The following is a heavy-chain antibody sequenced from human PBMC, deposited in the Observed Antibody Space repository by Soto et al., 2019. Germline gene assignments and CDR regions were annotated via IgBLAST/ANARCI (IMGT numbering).Heavy chain of an antibody. Sequence: PGGSLRLSCAASGFTFSIYSMHWVRQAPGKGLEWVSSISGSSSYIYYGDSVKGRFTISRDNAENALYLQMSSLTAEDTAVYYCARDSFDCTTPGCMRTGNWFDPWGQGTLVTVSS. CDR2: ISGSSSYI. D-gene: IGHD2-8*01. V-gene: IGHV3-21*06. CDR1: GFTFSIYS. J-gene: IGHJ5*02. CDR3: ARDSFDCTTPGCMRTGNWFDP.